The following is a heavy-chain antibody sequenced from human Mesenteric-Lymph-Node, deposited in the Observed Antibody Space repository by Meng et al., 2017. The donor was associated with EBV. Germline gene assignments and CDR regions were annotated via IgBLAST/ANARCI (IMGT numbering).Heavy chain of an antibody. CDR1: GYTFSAYG. V-gene: IGHV1-18*01. CDR3: ARDVLGSGDY. Sequence: QVQLVQYGAEVKKPGASVNVTCKASGYTFSAYGISWGRQAPGQGLEWMGWISPFNGNTNYAQNLQDRVTMTTDTSTTTAYMELRNLRSDDTAVYYCARDVLGSGDYWGQGTLVTVSS. D-gene: IGHD5-12*01. J-gene: IGHJ4*02. CDR2: ISPFNGNT.